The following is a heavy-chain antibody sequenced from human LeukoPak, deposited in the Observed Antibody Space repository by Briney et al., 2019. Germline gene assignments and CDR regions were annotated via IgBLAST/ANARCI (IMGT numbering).Heavy chain of an antibody. CDR1: GYTFTSYG. CDR3: ARDRPSSYYDFWSGYSPRDGMDV. CDR2: ISAYNGNT. J-gene: IGHJ6*02. V-gene: IGHV1-18*01. Sequence: AASVKVSCKASGYTFTSYGISWVRQAPGQGLEWMGWISAYNGNTNYAQKLQGRVTMTTDTSTSTAYMELRSLRSDDTAVYYCARDRPSSYYDFWSGYSPRDGMDVWGQGTTVTVSS. D-gene: IGHD3-3*01.